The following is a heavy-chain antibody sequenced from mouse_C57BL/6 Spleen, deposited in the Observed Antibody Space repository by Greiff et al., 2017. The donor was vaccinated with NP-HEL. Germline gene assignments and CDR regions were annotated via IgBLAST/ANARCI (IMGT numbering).Heavy chain of an antibody. CDR1: GFTFSSYA. J-gene: IGHJ2*01. D-gene: IGHD1-1*01. CDR2: ISDGGSYT. V-gene: IGHV5-4*01. Sequence: EVHLVESGGGLVKPGGSLKLSCAASGFTFSSYAMSWVRQTPEKRLEWVATISDGGSYTYYPDNVKGRFTISRDNAKNNLYLQMSHLKSEDTAMYYCAREDYGSREYYFDYWGQGTTLTVSS. CDR3: AREDYGSREYYFDY.